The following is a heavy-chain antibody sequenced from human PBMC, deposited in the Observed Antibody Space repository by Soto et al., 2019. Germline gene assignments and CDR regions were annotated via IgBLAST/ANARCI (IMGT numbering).Heavy chain of an antibody. V-gene: IGHV1-2*04. CDR2: INPNSGGT. CDR1: GYTFTGYY. J-gene: IGHJ2*01. CDR3: ARESGPRFKYWYFDL. Sequence: QVQLVQSGAEVKKPGASVKVSCKASGYTFTGYYMHWVRQAPGQGLEWMGWINPNSGGTNYAQKFQGWVTMTRDTSISTAYMELSRLRSDDTAVYYCARESGPRFKYWYFDLWGRGTLVTVSS. D-gene: IGHD3-16*01.